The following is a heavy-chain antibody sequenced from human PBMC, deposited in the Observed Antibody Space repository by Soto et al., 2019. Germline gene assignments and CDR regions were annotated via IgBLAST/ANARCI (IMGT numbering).Heavy chain of an antibody. V-gene: IGHV3-30*18. CDR2: ISYDGSNK. Sequence: GGSLRLSCAASGFTFSSYGMHWVRQAPGKGLEWVAVISYDGSNKYYADSVKGRFTISRDNSKNTLYLQMNSLRAEDTAVYYCAKDLPGQWLLTDYWGQATLVTVSS. CDR3: AKDLPGQWLLTDY. J-gene: IGHJ4*02. CDR1: GFTFSSYG. D-gene: IGHD5-12*01.